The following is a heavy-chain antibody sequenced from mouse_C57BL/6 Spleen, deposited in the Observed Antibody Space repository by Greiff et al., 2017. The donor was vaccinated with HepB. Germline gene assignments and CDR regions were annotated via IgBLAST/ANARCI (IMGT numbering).Heavy chain of an antibody. V-gene: IGHV5-17*01. Sequence: EVQRVESGGGLVKPGGSLKLSCAASGFTFSDYGMHWVRQAPEKGLEWVAYISSGSSTIYYADTVKGRFTISRDNAKNTLFLQMTRLRSEDTAMYYCARNYYGSSPWFAYWGQGTLVTVSA. CDR2: ISSGSSTI. J-gene: IGHJ3*01. CDR1: GFTFSDYG. D-gene: IGHD1-1*01. CDR3: ARNYYGSSPWFAY.